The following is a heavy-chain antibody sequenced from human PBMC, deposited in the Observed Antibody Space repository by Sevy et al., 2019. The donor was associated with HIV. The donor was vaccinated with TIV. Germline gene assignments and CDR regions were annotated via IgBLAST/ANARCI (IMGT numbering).Heavy chain of an antibody. CDR1: GFTFSSFA. V-gene: IGHV3-23*01. Sequence: GSLRLSCAASGFTFSSFAMSRVRQVPGKGLEWVPSINGRGGSTYFADSVKGLVTLSRDHSKNTLFLQMDSLSAEDTAIYYCARPTPRIAASSAAFFDYWGQGTLITVSS. CDR2: INGRGGST. CDR3: ARPTPRIAASSAAFFDY. J-gene: IGHJ4*02. D-gene: IGHD6-13*01.